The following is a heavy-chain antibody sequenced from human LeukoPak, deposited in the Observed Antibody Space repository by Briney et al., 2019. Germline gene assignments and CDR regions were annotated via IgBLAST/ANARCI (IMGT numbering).Heavy chain of an antibody. D-gene: IGHD5-18*01. CDR2: IRSYAYRGTT. Sequence: GGSLRLSCTTSGFTLGDHAMNWVRQAPGKGLEWVGFIRSYAYRGTTEYAASVKGRFTISRGDSNSVVYLQMNGLRSEDTAVYYCTRGPIQLWVHNGVDVWGQGTTVTVSS. CDR3: TRGPIQLWVHNGVDV. J-gene: IGHJ6*02. CDR1: GFTLGDHA. V-gene: IGHV3-49*04.